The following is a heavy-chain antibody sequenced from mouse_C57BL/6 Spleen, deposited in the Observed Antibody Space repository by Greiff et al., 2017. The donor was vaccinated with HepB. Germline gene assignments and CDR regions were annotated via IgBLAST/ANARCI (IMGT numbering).Heavy chain of an antibody. CDR3: ARHLLLRYPWYFDV. Sequence: EVHLVESGGDLVKPGGSLKLSCAASGFTFSSYGMSWVRQTPDKRLEWVATISSGGSYTYYPDSVKGRFTISRDNAKNTLYLQMSSLKSEDTAMYYCARHLLLRYPWYFDVWGTGTTVTVSS. V-gene: IGHV5-6*01. J-gene: IGHJ1*03. CDR1: GFTFSSYG. D-gene: IGHD1-1*01. CDR2: ISSGGSYT.